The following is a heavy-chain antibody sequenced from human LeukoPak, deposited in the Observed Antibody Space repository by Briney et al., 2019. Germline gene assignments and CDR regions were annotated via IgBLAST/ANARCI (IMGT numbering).Heavy chain of an antibody. CDR1: GGTFSSYA. CDR2: IIPIFGTA. J-gene: IGHJ4*02. V-gene: IGHV1-69*13. CDR3: ARDSEQWLERGRFDH. Sequence: ASVKVSCKASGGTFSSYAISWVRQAPGQGLEWMGGIIPIFGTANYAQKFQGRVTITADESTSTAYMELSSLRSEDTAVYYCARDSEQWLERGRFDHWGQGTLVTVSS. D-gene: IGHD6-19*01.